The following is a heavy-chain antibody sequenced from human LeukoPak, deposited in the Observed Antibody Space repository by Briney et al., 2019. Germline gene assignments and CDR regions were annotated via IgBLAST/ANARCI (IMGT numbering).Heavy chain of an antibody. CDR3: ARSRVPAARRSSRLFDY. D-gene: IGHD2-2*01. Sequence: ASVKVSCKASGYTFTSYDINWVRQATGQGLEWMGWMNPNSGNTGYAQKFQGRVTMTRNTSISTAYMELSSLRSEDTAVYYCARSRVPAARRSSRLFDYWGQGTLVTVSS. J-gene: IGHJ4*02. V-gene: IGHV1-8*01. CDR1: GYTFTSYD. CDR2: MNPNSGNT.